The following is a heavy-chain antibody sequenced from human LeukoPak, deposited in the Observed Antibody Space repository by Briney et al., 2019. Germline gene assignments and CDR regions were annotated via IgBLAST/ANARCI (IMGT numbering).Heavy chain of an antibody. V-gene: IGHV4-4*07. CDR3: ARTSPRHGGFDL. CDR2: IYTSGST. D-gene: IGHD2-15*01. J-gene: IGHJ3*01. CDR1: GFTVSSDY. Sequence: SGGSLRLSCAASGFTVSSDYMSWVRQPAGKGLEWIRRIYTSGSTNYSPSLKSRVTMSVDTSKNHFSLQLSSVAAADTAVYYCARTSPRHGGFDLWGQGTMVSVSS.